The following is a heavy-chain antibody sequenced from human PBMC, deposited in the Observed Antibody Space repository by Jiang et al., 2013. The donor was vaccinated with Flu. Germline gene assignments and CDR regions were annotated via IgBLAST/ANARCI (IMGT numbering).Heavy chain of an antibody. J-gene: IGHJ4*02. Sequence: CKASGYTFTSYYMHWVRQAPGQGLEWMGIINPSGGSTSYAQKFQGRVTMTRDTSTSTVYMELSSLRSEDTAVYYCARDRRRIAVAGKGEFDYWGQGTLVTVSS. V-gene: IGHV1-46*01. D-gene: IGHD6-19*01. CDR1: GYTFTSYY. CDR3: ARDRRRIAVAGKGEFDY. CDR2: INPSGGST.